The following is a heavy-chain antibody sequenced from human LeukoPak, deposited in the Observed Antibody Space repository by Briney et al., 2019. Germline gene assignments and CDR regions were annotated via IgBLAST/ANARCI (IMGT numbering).Heavy chain of an antibody. CDR3: ARGGRSYGSEY. D-gene: IGHD3-10*01. CDR2: IKQDGSEK. J-gene: IGHJ4*02. CDR1: GFTFSRYW. V-gene: IGHV3-7*05. Sequence: VGSLRLSCAASGFTFSRYWMSWVRQAPGKGLEWVATIKQDGSEKYYVDSVRGRFTISRDNARNSLHPQMNSLRADDTAVYFCARGGRSYGSEYWGQGTLVTVSS.